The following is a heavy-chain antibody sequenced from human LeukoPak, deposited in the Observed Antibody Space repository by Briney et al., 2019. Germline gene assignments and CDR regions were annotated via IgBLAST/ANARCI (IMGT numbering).Heavy chain of an antibody. CDR1: GGSISSYY. CDR3: ARGPTTFSGSGSYLFDY. D-gene: IGHD1-26*01. V-gene: IGHV4-59*01. J-gene: IGHJ4*02. Sequence: SETLSLTCTVSGGSISSYYWSWIRQPPGKGLEWIGYIYYSGSTKYNPSLKSQVTISVDTSKNQFSLKLSSVTAADTAVYYCARGPTTFSGSGSYLFDYWGQGTLVTVSS. CDR2: IYYSGST.